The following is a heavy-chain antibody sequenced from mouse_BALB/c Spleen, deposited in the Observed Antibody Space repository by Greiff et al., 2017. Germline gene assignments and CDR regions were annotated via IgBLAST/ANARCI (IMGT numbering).Heavy chain of an antibody. V-gene: IGHV5-12-2*01. CDR3: ARHGGLLLRNFDY. CDR1: GFTFSSYT. Sequence: EVHLVESGGGLVQPGGSLKLSCAASGFTFSSYTMSWVRQTPEKRLEWVAYISNGGGSTYYPDTVKGRFTISRDNAKNTLYLQMSSLKSEDTAMYYCARHGGLLLRNFDYWGQGTTLTVSS. CDR2: ISNGGGST. D-gene: IGHD1-1*01. J-gene: IGHJ2*01.